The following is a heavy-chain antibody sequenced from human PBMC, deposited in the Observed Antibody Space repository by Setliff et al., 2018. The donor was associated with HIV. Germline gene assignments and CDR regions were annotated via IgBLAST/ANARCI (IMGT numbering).Heavy chain of an antibody. Sequence: PSETLSLTCTVSGGSISSYYWSWIRQPAGKGLEWIGRIYTSGSTTYNPSLKGRDTMSVDTSKNQFSLTLSSVTAAVTAVYYGARDVITMVRGVIRAWFNPWGQGTLVTVSS. J-gene: IGHJ5*02. D-gene: IGHD3-10*01. CDR1: GGSISSYY. CDR2: IYTSGST. CDR3: ARDVITMVRGVIRAWFNP. V-gene: IGHV4-4*07.